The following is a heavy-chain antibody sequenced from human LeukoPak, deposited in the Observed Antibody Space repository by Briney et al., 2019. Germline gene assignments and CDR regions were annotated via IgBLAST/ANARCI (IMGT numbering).Heavy chain of an antibody. CDR3: ARDLDDSSGYYHYGMDV. Sequence: GGSLRLSCAASGFTVSSKYMSWVRQAPGKGLEWVSVIYSGGSTYYADSVTGRFTISRDNSKNTLYLQMNSLRAEDTAVYYCARDLDDSSGYYHYGMDVWGQGTTVTVSS. CDR2: IYSGGST. CDR1: GFTVSSKY. J-gene: IGHJ6*02. D-gene: IGHD3-22*01. V-gene: IGHV3-53*01.